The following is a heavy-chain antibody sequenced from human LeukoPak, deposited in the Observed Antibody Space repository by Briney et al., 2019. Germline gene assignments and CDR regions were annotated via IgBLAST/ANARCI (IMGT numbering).Heavy chain of an antibody. D-gene: IGHD2/OR15-2a*01. J-gene: IGHJ3*02. CDR1: GGSISSYY. Sequence: SETLSLTCTVSGGSISSYYWSWIRQPAGKGLEWIGYIYYSGSTNYNPSLKSRVTISVDTSKNQFSLKLSSVTAADTAVYYCARGLSADAFDIWGQGTMVTVSS. CDR2: IYYSGST. V-gene: IGHV4-59*01. CDR3: ARGLSADAFDI.